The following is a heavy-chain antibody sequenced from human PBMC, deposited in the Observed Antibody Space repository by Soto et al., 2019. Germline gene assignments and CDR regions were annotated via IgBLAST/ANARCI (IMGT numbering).Heavy chain of an antibody. CDR2: ISYDGSNK. CDR1: GFTFRSYG. CDR3: AKGMVATITVAPFDY. Sequence: QVQLVESGGGVVQPGRSLRLSCAASGFTFRSYGMHWVRQAPGKGLEWVAVISYDGSNKYYADSVKGRFTISRDNSDNTLYLQMNSLRAEDTAVYYCAKGMVATITVAPFDYWGQGTLVTVSS. V-gene: IGHV3-30*18. J-gene: IGHJ4*02. D-gene: IGHD5-12*01.